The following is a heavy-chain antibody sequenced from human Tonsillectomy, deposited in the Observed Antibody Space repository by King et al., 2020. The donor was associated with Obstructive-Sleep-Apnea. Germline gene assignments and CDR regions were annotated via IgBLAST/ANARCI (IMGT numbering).Heavy chain of an antibody. D-gene: IGHD6-19*01. J-gene: IGHJ4*02. CDR2: ISGSGNTA. V-gene: IGHV3-23*04. Sequence: VQLVESGGGLVQPGGSLRLSCAASGFTFTTCAMSWVRQAPGKGLEWVSAISGSGNTAYYADSVKGRFTISRDNSRNTLYLQMNSLGAEDTAVYYCAKDLSRMIAVAGWGLFDYWGQGTLVTVSS. CDR3: AKDLSRMIAVAGWGLFDY. CDR1: GFTFTTCA.